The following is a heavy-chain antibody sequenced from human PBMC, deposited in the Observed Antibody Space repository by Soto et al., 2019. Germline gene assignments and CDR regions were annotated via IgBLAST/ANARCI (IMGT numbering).Heavy chain of an antibody. D-gene: IGHD4-17*01. Sequence: ASVKVSCKASGYTFTGYYMHWVRQAPGQGLEWMGWTNPDSGATKYTQKFQGRVTMTRDTSISTAYMELSRLRSDDTAFYYCARTVRDYNFDYWGQGALVTVSS. CDR3: ARTVRDYNFDY. CDR2: TNPDSGAT. CDR1: GYTFTGYY. J-gene: IGHJ4*02. V-gene: IGHV1-2*02.